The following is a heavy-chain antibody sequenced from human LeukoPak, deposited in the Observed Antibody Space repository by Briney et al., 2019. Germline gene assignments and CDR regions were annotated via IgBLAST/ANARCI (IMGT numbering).Heavy chain of an antibody. V-gene: IGHV4-31*03. CDR1: GGSISIGGNY. D-gene: IGHD6-13*01. Sequence: PSQTLSLTCTVSGGSISIGGNYWSWIRQHPGKGLEWIGYIYYSGSTYYNPSLKSRVTISVDTSKNQFSLKLSSVTAADTAVYYCAGIAAAGVAILGYWGQGTLVTVFS. CDR2: IYYSGST. CDR3: AGIAAAGVAILGY. J-gene: IGHJ4*02.